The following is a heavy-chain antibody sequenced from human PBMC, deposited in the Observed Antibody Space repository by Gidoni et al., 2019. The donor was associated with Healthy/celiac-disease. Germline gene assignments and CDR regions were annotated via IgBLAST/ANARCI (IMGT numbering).Heavy chain of an antibody. J-gene: IGHJ5*02. CDR2: INHSGST. V-gene: IGHV4-34*01. CDR1: GGSFSGYY. CDR3: ARGALYYYGSNWFDP. D-gene: IGHD3-10*01. Sequence: QVQLQQWGAGLLKPSETLSLTCAVYGGSFSGYYWSWIRQPPGKGLEWIGEINHSGSTNYNPSLKSRVTISVDTSKNQFSLKLSSVTAADTAVYYCARGALYYYGSNWFDPWGQGTLVTVSS.